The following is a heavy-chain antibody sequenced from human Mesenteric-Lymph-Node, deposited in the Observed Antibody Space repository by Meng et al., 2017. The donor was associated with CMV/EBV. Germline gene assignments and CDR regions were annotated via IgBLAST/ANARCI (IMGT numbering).Heavy chain of an antibody. V-gene: IGHV1-2*02. CDR1: GYTFTGYY. D-gene: IGHD3-10*01. J-gene: IGHJ4*02. CDR3: AREGGGGSGSYYNRRPPTRLYYFDY. CDR2: INPNSGGT. Sequence: ASVKVSCKASGYTFTGYYMHWVRQAPGQGLEWMGWINPNSGGTNYAQKFQGRVTMTRDTSISTAYMELSRLRSDDTAVYYCAREGGGGSGSYYNRRPPTRLYYFDYWGQGTLVTVSS.